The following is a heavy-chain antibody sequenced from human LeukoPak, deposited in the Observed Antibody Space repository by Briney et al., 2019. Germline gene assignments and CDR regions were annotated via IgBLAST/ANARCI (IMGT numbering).Heavy chain of an antibody. D-gene: IGHD3-3*01. Sequence: SETLSLTCTVSGDSISSGDYYWSWIRQPAGKGLEWIGRISSSGSTNYNPSLKSRVTISVDTSKNQFSLKLSSVTAADTAVYYCARGVVIWSRSLGYWGQGTLVTVSS. V-gene: IGHV4-61*02. J-gene: IGHJ4*02. CDR2: ISSSGST. CDR1: GDSISSGDYY. CDR3: ARGVVIWSRSLGY.